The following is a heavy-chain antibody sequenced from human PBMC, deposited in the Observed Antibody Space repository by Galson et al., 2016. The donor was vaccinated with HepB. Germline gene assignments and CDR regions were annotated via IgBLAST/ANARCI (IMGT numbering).Heavy chain of an antibody. D-gene: IGHD1-26*01. CDR3: ARVGGSYYSIDY. CDR1: GFTFSSYE. J-gene: IGHJ4*02. Sequence: SLRLSCAASGFTFSSYEMNWVRQTPGKGLEWVSYISSSGSTIYYADSVKGRFTISRDNAKNSLYLQMNSLRAEDTSVYYCARVGGSYYSIDYWGQGTLVTVSS. V-gene: IGHV3-48*03. CDR2: ISSSGSTI.